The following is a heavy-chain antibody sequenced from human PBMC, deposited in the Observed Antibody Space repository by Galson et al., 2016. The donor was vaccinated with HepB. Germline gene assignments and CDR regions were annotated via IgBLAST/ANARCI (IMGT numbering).Heavy chain of an antibody. D-gene: IGHD3-3*01. J-gene: IGHJ4*02. Sequence: QSGAEVKKPGESLRISCKGSGYTFTSYAMHWVRQAPGQRLEWMGWINAGNGNTKNSQKFQGRVTITRDTSASTAYMELSSLRSEDTAVYYCARAGTLRSGYWYYFDYWGQGALVTVSS. CDR2: INAGNGNT. CDR3: ARAGTLRSGYWYYFDY. V-gene: IGHV1-3*01. CDR1: GYTFTSYA.